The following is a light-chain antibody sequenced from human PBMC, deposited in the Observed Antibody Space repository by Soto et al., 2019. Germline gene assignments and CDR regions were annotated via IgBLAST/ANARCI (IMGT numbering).Light chain of an antibody. CDR1: QSVSGN. CDR2: DAS. V-gene: IGKV3-11*01. CDR3: QRGDT. Sequence: EIVLTQSPATLSLSPGARATLSCRASQSVSGNLAWYQQKPGQAPRLLIYDASNRATGIPARFSGSGSGTDFTLTISRLEPEDFAVYYCQRGDTFGQGTRLEIK. J-gene: IGKJ5*01.